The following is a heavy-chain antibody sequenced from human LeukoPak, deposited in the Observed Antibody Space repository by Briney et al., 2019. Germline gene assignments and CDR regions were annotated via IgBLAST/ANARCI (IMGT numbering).Heavy chain of an antibody. CDR1: GYTFTSYG. Sequence: ASVKVSCKASGYTFTSYGISWVRQAPGQGLEWMGWISAYNGNTNYAQKLQGRVTMTTDTSTSTAYMELRSLRSDDTAVYYCARDIPNYYDSSGYYYQDSFDYWGQGTLVTVSS. CDR3: ARDIPNYYDSSGYYYQDSFDY. D-gene: IGHD3-22*01. V-gene: IGHV1-18*01. CDR2: ISAYNGNT. J-gene: IGHJ4*02.